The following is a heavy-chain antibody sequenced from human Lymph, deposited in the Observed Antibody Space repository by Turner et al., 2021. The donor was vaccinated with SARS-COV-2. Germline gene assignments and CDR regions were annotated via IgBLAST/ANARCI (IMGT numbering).Heavy chain of an antibody. V-gene: IGHV1-2*02. CDR1: GYTFTGHY. CDR2: INPNSGDT. J-gene: IGHJ6*02. CDR3: ARGASVTPDRYYYYYYGMDV. Sequence: QVQLVQSGAEVKKPGASVKVSCKASGYTFTGHYMHWVRQAPGQGVEWMGWINPNSGDTNYAQKFQGRVTMTRDTPISTVYMELSRLRSDDTAVYYCARGASVTPDRYYYYYYGMDVWGQGTTVTVSS. D-gene: IGHD4-17*01.